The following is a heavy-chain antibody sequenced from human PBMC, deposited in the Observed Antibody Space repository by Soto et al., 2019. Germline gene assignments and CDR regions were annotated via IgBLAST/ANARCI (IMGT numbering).Heavy chain of an antibody. CDR1: GFTFSNAW. Sequence: EVQLVESGGGLVKPGGSLRLSCAASGFTFSNAWMSWVRQAPGKGLEWVGRIKSKTDGGTTDYAAPVKGRFTISRDDSKNTLYLQINSLKTEDTAVYYCIHCSSTSCYAFDIWGQGTMVTVSS. V-gene: IGHV3-15*01. D-gene: IGHD2-2*01. J-gene: IGHJ3*02. CDR2: IKSKTDGGTT. CDR3: IHCSSTSCYAFDI.